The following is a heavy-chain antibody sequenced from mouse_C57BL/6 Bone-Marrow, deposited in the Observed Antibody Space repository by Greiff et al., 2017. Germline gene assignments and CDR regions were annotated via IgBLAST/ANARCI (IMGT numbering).Heavy chain of an antibody. D-gene: IGHD1-1*01. V-gene: IGHV2-6*02. CDR3: ARHACGSFAY. CDR1: GFSLTSYG. J-gene: IGHJ3*01. Sequence: QVQLQQSGPGLVAPSQSLSITCTVSGFSLTSYGVHWVRPPPGKGLEWLVVIWSDGSTTYNSAPKSRLSICKDNSKFHVFSKMNSLQSYDTAMYYGARHACGSFAYWGQGTLVTVSA. CDR2: IWSDGST.